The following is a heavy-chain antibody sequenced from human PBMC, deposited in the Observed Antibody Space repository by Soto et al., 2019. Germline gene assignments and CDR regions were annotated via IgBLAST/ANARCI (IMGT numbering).Heavy chain of an antibody. V-gene: IGHV3-33*01. CDR1: GFSFGGYG. CDR3: ARAKWHDGSGRVREFDY. D-gene: IGHD3-10*01. J-gene: IGHJ4*02. CDR2: ISYDGRNT. Sequence: PGGSLILSCSTAGFSFGGYGMQWVLQAPGKGLEWAAAISYDGRNTYYADSVQGRFAISRDNSRNTMYLQMNSLRVEDTAVYYCARAKWHDGSGRVREFDYWGQGP.